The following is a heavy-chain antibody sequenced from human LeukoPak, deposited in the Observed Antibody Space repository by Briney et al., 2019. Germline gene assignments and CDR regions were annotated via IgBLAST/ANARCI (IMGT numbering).Heavy chain of an antibody. CDR1: GGTFSSYA. CDR2: IIPIFGTA. Sequence: ASVKVSCKASGGTFSSYAISWVRQAPGQGLEWMGGIIPIFGTANYAQKFQGRVTITADESTSTAYMELSSLRSEDTAVYYCASPHHYYGSGSPTSYFDYWGQGTLVTVSS. D-gene: IGHD3-10*01. V-gene: IGHV1-69*13. J-gene: IGHJ4*02. CDR3: ASPHHYYGSGSPTSYFDY.